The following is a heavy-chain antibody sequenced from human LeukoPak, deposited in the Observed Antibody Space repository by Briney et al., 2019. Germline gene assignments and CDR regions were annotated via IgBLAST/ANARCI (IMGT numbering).Heavy chain of an antibody. V-gene: IGHV1-69*01. CDR1: GGTFSSYA. CDR3: ARDMSGRADSRREGGHWFDP. D-gene: IGHD3-22*01. CDR2: IIPIFGTA. J-gene: IGHJ5*02. Sequence: GASVKVSCKASGGTFSSYAISWVRQAPGQGLEWMGGIIPIFGTANYAQKFQGRVTITADESTSTAYMELSSLRSEDTAVYYCARDMSGRADSRREGGHWFDPWGQGTLVTVSS.